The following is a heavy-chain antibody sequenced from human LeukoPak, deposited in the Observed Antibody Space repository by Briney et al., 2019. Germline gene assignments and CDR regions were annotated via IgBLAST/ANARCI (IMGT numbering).Heavy chain of an antibody. Sequence: HSGGSLRLSCTGSGFNFSTHLMTWVRQVPGKGPEWISSVGGAGTDTYYADSVKGRFTVSRDDSKSTIYLLLNGLRVEDTATYFCARDQWFDGFDLWGQGTLATVSS. V-gene: IGHV3-23*01. CDR2: VGGAGTDT. CDR3: ARDQWFDGFDL. J-gene: IGHJ4*02. CDR1: GFNFSTHL. D-gene: IGHD3-22*01.